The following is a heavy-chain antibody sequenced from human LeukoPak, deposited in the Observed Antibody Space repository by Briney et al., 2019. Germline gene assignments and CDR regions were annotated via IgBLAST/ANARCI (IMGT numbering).Heavy chain of an antibody. Sequence: GGSLRLSCAASGFIFGSYAMSWVRQAPGKGLEWVSAISGSGGSTYYADSVKGRFTISRDNSKNTLYLQMNSLRAEDTAVYYCAKDTQYYDSSGYYLFDYWGQGTLVTVSS. D-gene: IGHD3-22*01. CDR1: GFIFGSYA. J-gene: IGHJ4*02. CDR3: AKDTQYYDSSGYYLFDY. V-gene: IGHV3-23*01. CDR2: ISGSGGST.